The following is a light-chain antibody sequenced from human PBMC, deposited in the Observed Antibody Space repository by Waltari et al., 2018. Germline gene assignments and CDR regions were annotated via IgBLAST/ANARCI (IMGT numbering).Light chain of an antibody. CDR1: SLRSYY. V-gene: IGLV3-19*01. J-gene: IGLJ2*01. CDR2: GKN. Sequence: SSELTQDPAVSVALGQTVRITCQGASLRSYYASWYQQKPGQAPVLVIYGKNNQPSGIPDRFSGSSSGNTASLTITGAQAEDEADYYCNSRDSSGNHRVVFGGGTKLTVL. CDR3: NSRDSSGNHRVV.